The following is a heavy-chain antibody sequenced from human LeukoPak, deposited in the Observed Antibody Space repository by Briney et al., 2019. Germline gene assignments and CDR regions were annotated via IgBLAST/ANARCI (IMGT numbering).Heavy chain of an antibody. J-gene: IGHJ4*02. CDR1: GGSISSSGYY. CDR2: IHYSRTT. D-gene: IGHD3-10*01. V-gene: IGHV4-39*01. CDR3: VRRVDYYGSGSYFYYDY. Sequence: SETLSLTCTVAGGSISSSGYYWDWIRQPPGKGLDWIGTIHYSRTTFYKSSLESRLTMSVDTSKNQFSLKLSSVTAADTAVYYCVRRVDYYGSGSYFYYDYWGQGTLVTVSS.